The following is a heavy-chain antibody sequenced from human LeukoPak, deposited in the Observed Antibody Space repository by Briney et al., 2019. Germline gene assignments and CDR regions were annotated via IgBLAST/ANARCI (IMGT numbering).Heavy chain of an antibody. CDR2: ISSSGSTI. CDR1: GFTFSSYS. J-gene: IGHJ4*02. V-gene: IGHV3-48*04. Sequence: GGSLRLSCAASGFTFSSYSMNWVRQAPGKGLEWVSYISSSGSTIYYADSVKGRFTISRDNAKNSLYLQMNSLRAEDTAVYYCARVVAYDFWSGQPYYFDYWGQGTLVTVSS. CDR3: ARVVAYDFWSGQPYYFDY. D-gene: IGHD3-3*01.